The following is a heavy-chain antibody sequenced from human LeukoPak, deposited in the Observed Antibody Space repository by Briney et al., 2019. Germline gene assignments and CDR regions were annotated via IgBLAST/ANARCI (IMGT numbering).Heavy chain of an antibody. CDR1: GFTFGTYA. J-gene: IGHJ4*02. CDR3: ARDSFDSGSSPSDF. CDR2: IDSSSGYI. Sequence: GGSLRLSCAASGFTFGTYAMSWVRQPPGKGLEWVSSIDSSSGYISYADSVKGRFTISRDNARNSLFLQMSSLRDDDTAVYYCARDSFDSGSSPSDFWGQGTLVTVSS. V-gene: IGHV3-21*01. D-gene: IGHD3-9*01.